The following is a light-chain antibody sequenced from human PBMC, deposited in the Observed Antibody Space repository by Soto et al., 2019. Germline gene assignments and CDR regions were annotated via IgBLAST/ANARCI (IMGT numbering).Light chain of an antibody. CDR3: SSSTNKDTLL. J-gene: IGLJ3*02. V-gene: IGLV2-14*03. Sequence: QSVLTQPASVSGSPGQSITISCTGTSSDVGGYDHVSWYQQHPGKAPKLIIYDVTVRPSGISRRFSGSTSDNTASLAVSGLQPEDEADYYCSSSTNKDTLLFGGGTKLTVL. CDR2: DVT. CDR1: SSDVGGYDH.